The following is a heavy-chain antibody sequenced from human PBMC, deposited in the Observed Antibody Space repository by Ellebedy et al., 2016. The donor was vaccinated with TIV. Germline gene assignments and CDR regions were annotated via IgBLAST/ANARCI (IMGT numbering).Heavy chain of an antibody. V-gene: IGHV3-73*01. CDR1: GFTFSSSA. Sequence: GESLKISCAASGFTFSSSALHWVRQASGKGLEWVGHIRSRPNSYATAYAASVKGRFTISRDDSKNMAYLQMNSLKTEDTAVYYCTRHGGGSYSLPFDYWGQGTLVTVSS. J-gene: IGHJ4*02. CDR2: IRSRPNSYAT. D-gene: IGHD1-26*01. CDR3: TRHGGGSYSLPFDY.